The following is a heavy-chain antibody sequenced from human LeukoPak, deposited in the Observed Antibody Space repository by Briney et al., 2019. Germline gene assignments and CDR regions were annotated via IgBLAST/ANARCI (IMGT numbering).Heavy chain of an antibody. D-gene: IGHD4-23*01. V-gene: IGHV4-4*07. CDR3: ARGDYGGNSFRVYYFDY. CDR1: GGSISSYY. J-gene: IGHJ4*02. Sequence: PSETLSLTCTVSGGSISSYYWSWIRQPAGKGLEWIGRIYTSGSTNYNPSLKSRVTMSVDTSKNQFSLKLSSVTAADTAVYYCARGDYGGNSFRVYYFDYWGQGTLVTVSS. CDR2: IYTSGST.